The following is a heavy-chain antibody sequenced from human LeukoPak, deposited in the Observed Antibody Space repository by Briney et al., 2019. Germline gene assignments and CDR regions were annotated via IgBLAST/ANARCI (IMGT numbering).Heavy chain of an antibody. D-gene: IGHD2-21*01. J-gene: IGHJ6*02. Sequence: SETLSLTCTVSGDSITSGRYYWSWIRQPAGKELEWIGRIYSSGNTDYHPYIVSLKSRVTLSLDTSKSQFFLDLTSVTAADTAVYYCARITFVVEGYGMDVWGQGTTVTVSS. V-gene: IGHV4-61*02. CDR2: IYSSGNT. CDR3: ARITFVVEGYGMDV. CDR1: GDSITSGRYY.